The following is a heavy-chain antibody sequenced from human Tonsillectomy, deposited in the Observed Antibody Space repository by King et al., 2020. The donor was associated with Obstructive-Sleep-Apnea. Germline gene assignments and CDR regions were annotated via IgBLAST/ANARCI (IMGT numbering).Heavy chain of an antibody. Sequence: VQLVESGGGLVQPGGSLRLSCAGSGFTFRTYAMSWVRQAPGKGLEWVSGISGSGGRTYYAGSVKGRFTISRDNSKNKLYLQMNSRRDEDTAVYYCAKDSMDYDTLTGPVDYWGQGTLVTVSS. D-gene: IGHD3-9*01. J-gene: IGHJ4*02. CDR1: GFTFRTYA. V-gene: IGHV3-23*04. CDR2: ISGSGGRT. CDR3: AKDSMDYDTLTGPVDY.